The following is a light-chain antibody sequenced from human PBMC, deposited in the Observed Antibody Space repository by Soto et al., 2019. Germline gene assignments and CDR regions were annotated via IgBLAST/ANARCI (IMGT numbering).Light chain of an antibody. Sequence: EIVMTQSPGTLSVCPWELATLSCRASQSVSVNLAWYQQKPGQAPRLLIYDASSRATGIPDRFSGGGSGTDFTLTISRLEPEDFAVYYSQQFSSYPLTFGGGTKVDIK. CDR1: QSVSVN. CDR3: QQFSSYPLT. CDR2: DAS. V-gene: IGKV3-20*01. J-gene: IGKJ4*01.